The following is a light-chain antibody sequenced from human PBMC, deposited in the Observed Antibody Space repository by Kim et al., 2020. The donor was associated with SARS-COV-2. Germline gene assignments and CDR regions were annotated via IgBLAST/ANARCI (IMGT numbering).Light chain of an antibody. CDR3: SSYTDSDTLI. CDR2: DVS. CDR1: SSDIGRYNY. Sequence: GQSVTISCTGSSSDIGRYNYVSWYQNLPGRAPKLIIYDVSRRPSGVPDRFSGSKSANTASLTVSGLQAEDEADYDCSSYTDSDTLIFGGGTQLTVL. J-gene: IGLJ2*01. V-gene: IGLV2-8*01.